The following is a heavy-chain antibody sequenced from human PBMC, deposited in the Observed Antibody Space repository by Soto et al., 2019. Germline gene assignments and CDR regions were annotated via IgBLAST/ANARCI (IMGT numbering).Heavy chain of an antibody. CDR3: ARQNYGDWYYGMDV. J-gene: IGHJ6*02. CDR2: IYYSGST. V-gene: IGHV4-39*01. D-gene: IGHD4-17*01. CDR1: GGSISSSSYY. Sequence: SETLSLTCTVSGGSISSSSYYWGWIRQPPGKGLEWIGSIYYSGSTYYNPSLKSRVTISVDTSKNQFSLKLSSVTAADTAVYYCARQNYGDWYYGMDVWGQGTTLTVSS.